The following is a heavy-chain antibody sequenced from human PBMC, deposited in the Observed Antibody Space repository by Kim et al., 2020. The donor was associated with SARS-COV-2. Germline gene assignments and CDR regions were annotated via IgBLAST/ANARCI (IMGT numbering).Heavy chain of an antibody. CDR2: VYDSGTS. V-gene: IGHV4-61*01. J-gene: IGHJ2*01. D-gene: IGHD3-10*01. CDR3: ARASQVLVPTSASYLTITLPGSIDV. Sequence: SETLSLTCTVSGGSVTSSTSYWSWIRQPPGKGPEYIGFVYDSGTSNYNPSLKSRVSISVDTSKNQFSLRLTSVTAADAAVYYCARASQVLVPTSASYLTITLPGSIDVWGRGSLVTVSS. CDR1: GGSVTSSTSY.